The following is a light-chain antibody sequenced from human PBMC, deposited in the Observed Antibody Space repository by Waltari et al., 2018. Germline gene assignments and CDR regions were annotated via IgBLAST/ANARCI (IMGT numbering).Light chain of an antibody. CDR1: QSINYKY. CDR3: QQYGASPVT. J-gene: IGKJ4*01. Sequence: EIVLTQSPGTLSLSPGETATLTCRASQSINYKYLAWYQQKPDQTPRLLIYRTSTRAAGTPDRFRGSGSGTDFTLTVSGLEPDDFSVYYCQQYGASPVTFGGGTKVEFK. V-gene: IGKV3-20*01. CDR2: RTS.